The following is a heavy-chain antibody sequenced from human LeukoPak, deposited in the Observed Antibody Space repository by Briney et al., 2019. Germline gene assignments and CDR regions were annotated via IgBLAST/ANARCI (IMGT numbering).Heavy chain of an antibody. Sequence: SGGSLRLSCAASGFTFSSYAMSWVRQAPGKGLEWVSAISGSGGSTYYADSVKGRFTISRDNSKNTLYLQMNSLRAEDTAVYYCAKLLYSSGWWGLDYWGQGTLVTVSS. J-gene: IGHJ4*02. V-gene: IGHV3-23*01. CDR2: ISGSGGST. CDR1: GFTFSSYA. CDR3: AKLLYSSGWWGLDY. D-gene: IGHD6-19*01.